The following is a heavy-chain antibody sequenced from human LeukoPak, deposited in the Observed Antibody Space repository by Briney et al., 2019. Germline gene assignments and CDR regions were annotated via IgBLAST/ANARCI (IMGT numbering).Heavy chain of an antibody. CDR3: AKDRGMFLVGYLDY. V-gene: IGHV3-7*03. CDR2: IKQDGSEK. D-gene: IGHD2-15*01. Sequence: GGSLRLSCAASGFTFSSYWMSWVRQAPGKGLEWVANIKQDGSEKYYVDSVKGRFTISRDNAKNSLYLQMNSLRAEDTAVYYCAKDRGMFLVGYLDYWGQGTLVTVSS. J-gene: IGHJ4*02. CDR1: GFTFSSYW.